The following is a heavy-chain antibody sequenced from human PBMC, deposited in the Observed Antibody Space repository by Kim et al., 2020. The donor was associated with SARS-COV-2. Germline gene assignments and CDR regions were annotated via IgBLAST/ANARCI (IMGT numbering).Heavy chain of an antibody. CDR1: GYSFNTYW. D-gene: IGHD1-1*01. V-gene: IGHV5-51*01. CDR2: IYPNDSNT. J-gene: IGHJ4*01. Sequence: GESLKISCQASGYSFNTYWIGWVRQMPGKGLEWMGIIYPNDSNTSYSPSFQGQVTISADKSTASAYLQWSSLEASDTAMYYCAASIFQLDQHPGVFNYWG. CDR3: AASIFQLDQHPGVFNY.